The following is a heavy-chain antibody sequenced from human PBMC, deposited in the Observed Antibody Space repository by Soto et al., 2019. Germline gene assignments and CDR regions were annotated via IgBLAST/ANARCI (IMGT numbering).Heavy chain of an antibody. Sequence: QVQLVESGGGVVQPGRSLRLSCAASGFTFSNYAMHWVRQAPGKGLEWVAVISYDGSNKYYADSVKGRFTIARDNSKNTAYLQMNSLRAEDTAVYYCARERSHSSSPSFDYWCQGTLVTVSS. CDR1: GFTFSNYA. V-gene: IGHV3-30-3*01. J-gene: IGHJ4*02. CDR2: ISYDGSNK. D-gene: IGHD6-6*01. CDR3: ARERSHSSSPSFDY.